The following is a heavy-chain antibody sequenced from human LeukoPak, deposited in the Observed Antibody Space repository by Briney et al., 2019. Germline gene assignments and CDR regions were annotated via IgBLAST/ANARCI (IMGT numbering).Heavy chain of an antibody. D-gene: IGHD6-13*01. CDR1: GGSISSYY. Sequence: SETLSLTCTVSGGSISSYYCGWIRQPPGKGLEWIGYIYYSGSTNYNPSLKSRVTISVDTSKNQFSLKLSSVTAADTAVYYCARLGYSSSWYGVYYYYYGMDVWGQGTTVTVSS. V-gene: IGHV4-59*01. CDR3: ARLGYSSSWYGVYYYYYGMDV. J-gene: IGHJ6*02. CDR2: IYYSGST.